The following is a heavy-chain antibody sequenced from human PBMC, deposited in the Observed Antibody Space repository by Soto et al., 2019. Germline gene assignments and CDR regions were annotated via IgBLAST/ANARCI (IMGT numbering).Heavy chain of an antibody. CDR3: ARDIVATKYYYGMDV. Sequence: QVQLVESGGGVVQPGRSLRLSCAASGFTFSSYAMHWVRQAPGKGLEWVAVISYDGSNKYYADSVKGRFTISRDNSKNTLYQQMNSLRAEDTAVYYCARDIVATKYYYGMDVWGQGTTVTVSS. J-gene: IGHJ6*02. CDR1: GFTFSSYA. V-gene: IGHV3-30-3*01. CDR2: ISYDGSNK. D-gene: IGHD5-12*01.